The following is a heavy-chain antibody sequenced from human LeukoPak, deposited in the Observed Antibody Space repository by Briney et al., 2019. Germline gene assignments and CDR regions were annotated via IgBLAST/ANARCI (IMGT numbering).Heavy chain of an antibody. D-gene: IGHD2-8*01. V-gene: IGHV3-23*01. CDR1: GFTFSSYA. J-gene: IGHJ4*02. Sequence: PGGSLRLSCAVSGFTFSSYAMNWVRQAPGKGLEWVSGTSGSGAGTYYADSVKGRFTISRDNSKNTLYLQMNSLRAEDTAVYYCAKMVREFYTISYYFDYWGQGTLVTVSS. CDR3: AKMVREFYTISYYFDY. CDR2: TSGSGAGT.